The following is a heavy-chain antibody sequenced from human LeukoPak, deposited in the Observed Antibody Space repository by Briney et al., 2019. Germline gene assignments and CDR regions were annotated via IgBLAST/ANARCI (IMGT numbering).Heavy chain of an antibody. Sequence: GGSLRLSCAASGFTFSSYEMNWVRQAPGKGLEWVSYISSSGSTIYYADSVKGRFTISRDNAKNSLYPQMNSLRAEDTAVYYWAELGITMIGGVWAKGTTVTISS. CDR1: GFTFSSYE. D-gene: IGHD3-10*02. CDR3: AELGITMIGGV. J-gene: IGHJ6*04. V-gene: IGHV3-48*03. CDR2: ISSSGSTI.